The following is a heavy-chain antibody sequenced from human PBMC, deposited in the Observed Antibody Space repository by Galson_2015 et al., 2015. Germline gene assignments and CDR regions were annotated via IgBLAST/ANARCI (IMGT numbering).Heavy chain of an antibody. Sequence: SLRLSCAASGFILSSHEMSWVRQAPGKGLEWISYISTSGTAINYADSVRGRFTVFRDNAKNSLYLQMNSLRAEDTAVYYCARDVKETGDKVEFWGQGTLVTVSS. D-gene: IGHD5-12*01. V-gene: IGHV3-48*03. CDR2: ISTSGTAI. CDR1: GFILSSHE. CDR3: ARDVKETGDKVEF. J-gene: IGHJ4*02.